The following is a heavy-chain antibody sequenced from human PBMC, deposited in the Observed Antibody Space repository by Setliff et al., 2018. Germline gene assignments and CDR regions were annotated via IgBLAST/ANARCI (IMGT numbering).Heavy chain of an antibody. CDR3: TTGPRDSRNYMTWLDS. CDR2: MHQSGRI. CDR1: DGAFSTYY. D-gene: IGHD4-4*01. J-gene: IGHJ5*01. V-gene: IGHV4-34*01. Sequence: PSETLSLTCDVYDGAFSTYYWTWIRQPPGKGLEWIGDMHQSGRINFNPSLKSRVTMSADPSKNQFSLKVPSVTAADTAVYYCTTGPRDSRNYMTWLDSWGQGTLVTVSS.